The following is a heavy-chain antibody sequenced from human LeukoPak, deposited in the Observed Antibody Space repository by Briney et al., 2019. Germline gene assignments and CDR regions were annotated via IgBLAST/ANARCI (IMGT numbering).Heavy chain of an antibody. CDR1: GGSISSYY. CDR3: ARGLAYYYGSGSYGYSDY. Sequence: SETLSLTCTVSGGSISSYYWSWIRQPPGKGLEWIGYIYYSGSTNYNPSLKSRVTISVDTSKNQFSLKLSSVTAADTAVYYCARGLAYYYGSGSYGYSDYWGQGTLVTVSS. CDR2: IYYSGST. J-gene: IGHJ4*02. V-gene: IGHV4-59*01. D-gene: IGHD3-10*01.